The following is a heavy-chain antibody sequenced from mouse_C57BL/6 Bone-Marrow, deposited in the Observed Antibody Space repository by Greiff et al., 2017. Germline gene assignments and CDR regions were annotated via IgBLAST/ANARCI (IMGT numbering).Heavy chain of an antibody. J-gene: IGHJ1*03. Sequence: QVQLQQPGAELVKPGASVKMSCKASGYTFTSYWITWVKQRPGQGLEWIGDIYPGSGSTNYNEKFKSKATLTVDTSSSTAYMQLSSLTSEDSAVYYCARWGLVDWYFDVWGTGTTITVSS. CDR1: GYTFTSYW. CDR2: IYPGSGST. CDR3: ARWGLVDWYFDV. V-gene: IGHV1-55*01.